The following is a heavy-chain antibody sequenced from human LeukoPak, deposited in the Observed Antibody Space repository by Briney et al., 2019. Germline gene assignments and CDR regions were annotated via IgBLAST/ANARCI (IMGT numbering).Heavy chain of an antibody. CDR3: ARDLSFDGTVAAQEDAFDI. CDR1: GFTFSSYS. J-gene: IGHJ3*02. V-gene: IGHV3-21*01. CDR2: ISSSSSYI. D-gene: IGHD6-19*01. Sequence: GGSLRLSCAASGFTFSSYSMNWVRQAPGKGLEWVSSISSSSSYIYYADSVKGRFTISRDNTKNSLYLQMNSLRAEDTAVYYCARDLSFDGTVAAQEDAFDIWGQGTMVTVSS.